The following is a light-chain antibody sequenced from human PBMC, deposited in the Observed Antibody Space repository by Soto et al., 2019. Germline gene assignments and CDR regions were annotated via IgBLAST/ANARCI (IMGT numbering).Light chain of an antibody. CDR1: QSISSN. J-gene: IGKJ1*01. V-gene: IGKV3-15*01. Sequence: EILMTQSPATLSVSPGERATLSCSASQSISSNLAWFQQKPGQAPRLLIYGASTRAAGIPARFSGSGSGTEFTLTISSLQSEDFTVYYCQQYNTWRTFGQGTKVEIK. CDR2: GAS. CDR3: QQYNTWRT.